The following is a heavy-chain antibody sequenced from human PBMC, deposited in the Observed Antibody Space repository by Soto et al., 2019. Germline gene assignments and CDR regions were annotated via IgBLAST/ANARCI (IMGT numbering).Heavy chain of an antibody. V-gene: IGHV4-30-4*01. Sequence: QVQLQESGPGLVKPSQTLSLTCTVSGGSINRGGYFWSWILQTPGKGLEWIGHIYNSGTTYTNPSHNSRATTSGDTSPTQFSLNLKSVTAAHTAVSYCARGPSADKVDYWGQGTLVTGSS. J-gene: IGHJ4*02. D-gene: IGHD1-26*01. CDR1: GGSINRGGYF. CDR2: IYNSGTT. CDR3: ARGPSADKVDY.